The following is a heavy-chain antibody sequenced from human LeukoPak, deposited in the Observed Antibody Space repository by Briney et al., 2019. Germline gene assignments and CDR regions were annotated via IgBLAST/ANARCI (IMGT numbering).Heavy chain of an antibody. D-gene: IGHD3-16*01. CDR3: ARENPGEDSYYFDY. Sequence: GGSLRLSCAASGFTFSSYWMSWVRQAPGKGLEWVANIKQDGSEKYYVDSVKGRFTISRDNAKNSLYLQMNSLRAEDTAVYYCARENPGEDSYYFDYWGQGTLVTVSS. CDR1: GFTFSSYW. CDR2: IKQDGSEK. V-gene: IGHV3-7*01. J-gene: IGHJ4*02.